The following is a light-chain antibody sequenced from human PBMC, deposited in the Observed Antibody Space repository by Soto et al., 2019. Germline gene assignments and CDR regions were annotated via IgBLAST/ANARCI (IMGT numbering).Light chain of an antibody. Sequence: QSALTKPASVSGSPGQSIPISCTGTSSDVGSYNLVSWYQQHPGKAPKLMIYEGSKRPSGVSNRFSGSKSDNTASLTISGLQAEDEADYYCCSYAGSSFYVFGTGTKLTVL. J-gene: IGLJ1*01. CDR3: CSYAGSSFYV. CDR2: EGS. V-gene: IGLV2-23*01. CDR1: SSDVGSYNL.